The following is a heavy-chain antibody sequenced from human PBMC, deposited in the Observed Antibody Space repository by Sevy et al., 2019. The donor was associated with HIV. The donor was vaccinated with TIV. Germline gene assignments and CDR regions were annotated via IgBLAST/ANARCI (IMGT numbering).Heavy chain of an antibody. CDR1: GFTFRSYD. CDR2: IYYDESLK. J-gene: IGHJ4*02. CDR3: ARDLGSGWYPLDY. D-gene: IGHD6-19*01. Sequence: GGCLRLSCAASGFTFRSYDMHWVRQAPGKGPERVAIIYYDESLKYYADSVKGRFTISRDNSKNTLYLQMNSLRVDDTAVYYSARDLGSGWYPLDYWGQGTLVTVSS. V-gene: IGHV3-33*01.